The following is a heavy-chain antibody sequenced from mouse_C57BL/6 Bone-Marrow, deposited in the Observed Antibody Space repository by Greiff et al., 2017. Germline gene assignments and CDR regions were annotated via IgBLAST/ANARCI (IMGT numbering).Heavy chain of an antibody. Sequence: EVKVVESGGGLVKPGGSLKLSCAASGFTFSDYGMHWVRQAPEKGLEWVAYISSGSSTIYYADTVKGRFTISRDNAKNTLFLQMTSLRSEDTAMYYCARVHYYGSSRYAMDYWGQGTSVTVSS. CDR2: ISSGSSTI. J-gene: IGHJ4*01. CDR1: GFTFSDYG. D-gene: IGHD1-1*01. CDR3: ARVHYYGSSRYAMDY. V-gene: IGHV5-17*01.